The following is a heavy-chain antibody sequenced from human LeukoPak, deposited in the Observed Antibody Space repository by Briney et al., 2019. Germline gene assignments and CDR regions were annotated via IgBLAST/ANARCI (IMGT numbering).Heavy chain of an antibody. V-gene: IGHV4-59*01. J-gene: IGHJ4*02. CDR2: IYYSGST. CDR3: ASSEVLGGLDY. Sequence: SETLSLTCTVSGGSISSYYWSWIRQPPGKGLEWIGYIYYSGSTNYNPSLKSRVTISVDTSKNQFSLKLSSVTAADTAVYYCASSEVLGGLDYWGQGTLVTVSS. D-gene: IGHD3-10*01. CDR1: GGSISSYY.